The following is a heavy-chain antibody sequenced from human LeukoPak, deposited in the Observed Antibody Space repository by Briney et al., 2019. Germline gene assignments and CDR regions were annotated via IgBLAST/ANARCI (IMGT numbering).Heavy chain of an antibody. CDR3: AIVTTMIVVVPSRGRAFDI. Sequence: ASVKVSCKASGGTWSSYGISWVRQAPGQGLEWMGRIIPIFGTANYAQKFQGRVTITTDESTSTAYMELSSLRSEDTGVYYCAIVTTMIVVVPSRGRAFDIWGQGTMVTVSS. D-gene: IGHD3-22*01. CDR1: GGTWSSYG. V-gene: IGHV1-69*05. CDR2: IIPIFGTA. J-gene: IGHJ3*02.